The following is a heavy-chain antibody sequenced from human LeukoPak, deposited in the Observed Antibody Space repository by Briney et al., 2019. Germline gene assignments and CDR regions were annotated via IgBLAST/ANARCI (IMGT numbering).Heavy chain of an antibody. CDR1: GASISSYY. CDR3: ARHRYYYDSSGYYYQP. D-gene: IGHD3-22*01. CDR2: IYYSGST. V-gene: IGHV4-59*01. J-gene: IGHJ5*02. Sequence: SETLSLTCTVSGASISSYYWSWIRQPPGKGLERLGYIYYSGSTNYNPSLKSRVTISVDTSKNQFSLRLSSVTAADTAVYYCARHRYYYDSSGYYYQPWGQGTLVTVSS.